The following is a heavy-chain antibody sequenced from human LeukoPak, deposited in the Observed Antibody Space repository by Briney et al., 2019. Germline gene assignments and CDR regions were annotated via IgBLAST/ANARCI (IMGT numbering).Heavy chain of an antibody. CDR2: IWYDGSNK. CDR3: ARGVCDSFQI. CDR1: GFTFSSYG. Sequence: AGGSLRLSCAASGFTFSSYGMQWVRQAPGKGLEWVAVIWYDGSNKYYADSVEGRFAISRDNSKSTVYLEMNSLRAEDTAVYYCARGVCDSFQIWGQGTMVTVSS. D-gene: IGHD2-21*02. V-gene: IGHV3-33*01. J-gene: IGHJ3*02.